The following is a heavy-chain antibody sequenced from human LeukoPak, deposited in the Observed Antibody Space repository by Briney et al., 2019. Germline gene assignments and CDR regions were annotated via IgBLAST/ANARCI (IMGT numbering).Heavy chain of an antibody. V-gene: IGHV3-21*05. CDR3: AGFGEFFDY. Sequence: GGSLRLSCAASGFTFSSYSMNWVRQAPGKGLEWVSYISSSSYIYYADSVKGRFTISRDNAKNSLYLQMNSLRAEDTAVYYCAGFGEFFDYWGQGTLVTVSS. J-gene: IGHJ4*02. CDR1: GFTFSSYS. D-gene: IGHD3-10*01. CDR2: ISSSSYI.